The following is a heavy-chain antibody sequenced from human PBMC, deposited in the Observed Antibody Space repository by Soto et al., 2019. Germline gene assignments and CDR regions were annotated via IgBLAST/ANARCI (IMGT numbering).Heavy chain of an antibody. J-gene: IGHJ4*01. Sequence: QVRLQESGPGLVKPSETLSLTCTVSGGSISDLYLSWTRQPPGKGLEWIGYGLRHEFVGTNPSLTNRVTISVDMSKRQFSLRLNSVTAADTAVYYCVAGPDHAKSAYWGQGTLVTVSS. CDR2: GLRHEFV. V-gene: IGHV4-59*11. CDR3: VAGPDHAKSAY. CDR1: GGSISDLY.